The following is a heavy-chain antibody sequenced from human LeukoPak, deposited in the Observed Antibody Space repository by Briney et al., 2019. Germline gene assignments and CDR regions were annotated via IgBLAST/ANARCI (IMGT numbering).Heavy chain of an antibody. CDR3: ASAIRSLYYYYYMDV. J-gene: IGHJ6*03. V-gene: IGHV3-30*03. CDR1: GFTFSSYG. D-gene: IGHD6-19*01. Sequence: PGGSLRLSCAASGFTFSSYGMHWVRQAPGKGLEWVAVISYDGSNKYYADSVKGRFTISRDNSKNTLYLQMNSLRAEDTAVYYCASAIRSLYYYYYMDVWGKGTTVTISS. CDR2: ISYDGSNK.